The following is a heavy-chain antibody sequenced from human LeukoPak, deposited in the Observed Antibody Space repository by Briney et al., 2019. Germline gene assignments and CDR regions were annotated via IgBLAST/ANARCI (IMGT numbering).Heavy chain of an antibody. CDR1: GFTFSSYA. CDR2: ISGSGGST. CDR3: AKGTTAGGTYYFDY. J-gene: IGHJ4*02. D-gene: IGHD2-15*01. V-gene: IGHV3-23*01. Sequence: GGSLRLSCAASGFTFSSYAMSWVRQAPGKGLEWVSAISGSGGSTYYADSVKGRFTISRDNSKNTLSLQMSSLTTEDSAIFYCAKGTTAGGTYYFDYWGRGTLVTVSS.